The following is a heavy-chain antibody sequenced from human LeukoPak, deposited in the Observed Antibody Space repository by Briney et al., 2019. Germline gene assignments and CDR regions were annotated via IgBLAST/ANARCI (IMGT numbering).Heavy chain of an antibody. CDR2: ISAYNGNA. CDR3: AGRDSRGLDAIDI. V-gene: IGHV1-18*04. CDR1: VYTFTNYF. Sequence: ASGKVSCKASVYTFTNYFIHWVRQAPGQAVEGMGWISAYNGNANYAQKLQARVTMTTDTSTSTAYIELRSLRSADTAVYYCAGRDSRGLDAIDIWGQGKMVTVSS. J-gene: IGHJ3*02. D-gene: IGHD2-15*01.